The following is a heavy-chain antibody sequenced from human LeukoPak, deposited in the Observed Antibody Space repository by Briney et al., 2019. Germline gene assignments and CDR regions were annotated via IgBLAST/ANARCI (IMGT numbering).Heavy chain of an antibody. J-gene: IGHJ4*02. Sequence: SETLSLTCTVSGGSISSSSYYWGWIRQPPGKGLEWIGSIYYSGSTYYNPSLKSRVTISVDTSKNQFSLKLSSVTAADTAVYYCATQVGATPFDYWGQGTLVTVSS. D-gene: IGHD1-26*01. CDR1: GGSISSSSYY. CDR3: ATQVGATPFDY. V-gene: IGHV4-39*01. CDR2: IYYSGST.